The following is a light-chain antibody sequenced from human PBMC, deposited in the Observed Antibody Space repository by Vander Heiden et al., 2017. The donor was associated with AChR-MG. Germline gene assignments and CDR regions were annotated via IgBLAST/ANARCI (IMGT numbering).Light chain of an antibody. CDR3: CSYAGIL. Sequence: QSALTQPRSVSGSPRQSVTISCTGTNSDVGDYKYVSWYQQHPGKAPKLMIYAANERPSGVPDRFSGSKSANTASLTISGLQAEDEADYYCCSYAGILFGGGTKLTVL. CDR2: AAN. V-gene: IGLV2-11*01. J-gene: IGLJ2*01. CDR1: NSDVGDYKY.